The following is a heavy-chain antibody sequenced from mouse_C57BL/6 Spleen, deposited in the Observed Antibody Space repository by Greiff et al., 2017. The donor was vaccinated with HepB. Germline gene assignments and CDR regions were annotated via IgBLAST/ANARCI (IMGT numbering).Heavy chain of an antibody. CDR2: ILPGSGST. V-gene: IGHV1-9*01. D-gene: IGHD1-1*01. Sequence: QVQLQQSGAELMKPGASVKLSCKATGYTFTGYWIEWVKQRPGHGLEWIGEILPGSGSTNYNEKFKGKATFTADTSSNTAYMQLSSLTTEDSAIYYCAKIMGNYYGSRETLYYFDYWGQGTTLTVSS. CDR1: GYTFTGYW. CDR3: AKIMGNYYGSRETLYYFDY. J-gene: IGHJ2*01.